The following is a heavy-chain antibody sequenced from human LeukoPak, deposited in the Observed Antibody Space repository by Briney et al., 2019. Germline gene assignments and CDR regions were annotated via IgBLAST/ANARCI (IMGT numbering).Heavy chain of an antibody. Sequence: SETLSLTCTVSCGSISSYYWSWIRQPAGKGLEGIGRIYTSGSTNYNPSLKSRVTMSVDTSKNQFSLKLSSVTAADTAVYYCAREGRYCSSTSCSPFDPWGQGTLVTVSS. CDR2: IYTSGST. V-gene: IGHV4-4*07. D-gene: IGHD2-2*01. J-gene: IGHJ5*02. CDR1: CGSISSYY. CDR3: AREGRYCSSTSCSPFDP.